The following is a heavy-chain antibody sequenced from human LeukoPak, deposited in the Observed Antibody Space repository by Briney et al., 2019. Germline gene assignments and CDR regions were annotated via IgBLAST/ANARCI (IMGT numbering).Heavy chain of an antibody. CDR2: ISWNSGSI. CDR1: GLTFDDYA. CDR3: AKTGYSSGKGDY. J-gene: IGHJ4*02. V-gene: IGHV3-9*01. Sequence: LPGRSLRLSCAASGLTFDDYAMHWVRQAPGKGLEWVSGISWNSGSIGYADSVKGRFTISRDNAKNSLYLQMNSLRAEDTALYYCAKTGYSSGKGDYWGQGTLVTVSS. D-gene: IGHD6-19*01.